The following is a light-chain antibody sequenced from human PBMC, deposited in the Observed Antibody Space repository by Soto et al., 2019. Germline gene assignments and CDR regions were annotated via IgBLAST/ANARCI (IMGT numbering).Light chain of an antibody. CDR2: LNSDGSH. J-gene: IGLJ2*01. Sequence: QPVLTQSPSASASLGASVKLTRTLSSGHSSDAIAWHQQQPEKGPRFLMNLNSDGSHTKGDGIPDRFSGSSSGAERYLTISSLQSEDEADYYCQTWGTGIVVFGGGTKLTVL. CDR3: QTWGTGIVV. V-gene: IGLV4-69*01. CDR1: SGHSSDA.